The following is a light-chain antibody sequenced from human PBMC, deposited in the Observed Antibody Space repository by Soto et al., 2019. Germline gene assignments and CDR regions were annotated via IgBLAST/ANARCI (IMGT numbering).Light chain of an antibody. CDR2: EVS. CDR1: QSISSW. J-gene: IGKJ1*01. CDR3: QQYDTYRA. V-gene: IGKV1-5*03. Sequence: DIEMTQSPSTLSASVGDRVTITCRASQSISSWLAWYQQKPGKAPNLRIYEVSTLESGVPSRFSGSGSGTEFTLAISSLQPDDFATYYYQQYDTYRAFGPGNKVEIK.